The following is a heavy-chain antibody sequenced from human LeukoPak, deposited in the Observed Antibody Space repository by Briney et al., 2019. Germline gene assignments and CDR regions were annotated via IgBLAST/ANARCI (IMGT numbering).Heavy chain of an antibody. Sequence: SETLSLTCTVSGGSISSGDYYWSWIRQHPGKGLEWIGYIYYSGSTYYNPSLKSRVTISVDTSKNQFSLKLSSVTAADTAVYYCARVYSYGYYFDYWGQGTLVTVSS. V-gene: IGHV4-31*03. CDR2: IYYSGST. CDR1: GGSISSGDYY. D-gene: IGHD5-18*01. CDR3: ARVYSYGYYFDY. J-gene: IGHJ4*02.